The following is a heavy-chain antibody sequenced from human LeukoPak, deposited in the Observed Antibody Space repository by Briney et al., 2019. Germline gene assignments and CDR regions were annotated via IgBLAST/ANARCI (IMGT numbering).Heavy chain of an antibody. J-gene: IGHJ5*02. CDR3: ARQEDHSSSLFDP. D-gene: IGHD6-13*01. V-gene: IGHV4-59*08. CDR1: GGSISSYY. CDR2: IYYSGST. Sequence: PSETLSLTCTVSGGSISSYYWSWIRQPPGKGLEWIGYIYYSGSTNYNPSLKSRVTISVDTSKNQFSLKLSSVTAADTAVYYCARQEDHSSSLFDPWGQGTLVTVSS.